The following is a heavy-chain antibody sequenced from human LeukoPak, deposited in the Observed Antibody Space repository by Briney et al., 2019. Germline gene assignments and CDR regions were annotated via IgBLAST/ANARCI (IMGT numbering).Heavy chain of an antibody. Sequence: GGSLRLSCAASGFTFSNAWMSWVRQAPGKRLDWVGRIKSKTDGGTTDYAAPVKGRFTISRDDSKNTLYLQMNSLKTEDTAVYYCTTYLAVVAATTYYYYGMDVWGQGTTVTVSS. CDR3: TTYLAVVAATTYYYYGMDV. V-gene: IGHV3-15*01. J-gene: IGHJ6*02. D-gene: IGHD2-15*01. CDR2: IKSKTDGGTT. CDR1: GFTFSNAW.